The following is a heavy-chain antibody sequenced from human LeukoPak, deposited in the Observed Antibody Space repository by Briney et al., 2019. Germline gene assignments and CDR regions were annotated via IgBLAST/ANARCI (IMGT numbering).Heavy chain of an antibody. J-gene: IGHJ4*02. Sequence: PGGSLRLSCAASGFSFSSYWMSWVRQAPGKGLEWVANINPDGSNMLYVDSVKGRFTISRDNAKNSLYLQMNSLRAEDTAVYYCARDPGVIHYDYWGQGTLVIVSS. CDR3: ARDPGVIHYDY. CDR1: GFSFSSYW. D-gene: IGHD3-16*02. CDR2: INPDGSNM. V-gene: IGHV3-7*03.